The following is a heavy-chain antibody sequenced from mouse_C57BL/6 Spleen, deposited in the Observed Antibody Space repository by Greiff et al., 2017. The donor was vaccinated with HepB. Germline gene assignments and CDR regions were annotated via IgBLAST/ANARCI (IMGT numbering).Heavy chain of an antibody. D-gene: IGHD2-2*01. J-gene: IGHJ4*01. V-gene: IGHV5-17*01. CDR3: ARRDYGYLDAMDY. Sequence: EVKLQESGGGLVKPGGSLKLSCAASGFTFSDYGMHWVRQAPEKGLEWVAYISSGSSTIYYADTVKGRFTISRDNAKNTLFLQMTSLRSEDTAMYYCARRDYGYLDAMDYWGQGTSVTVSS. CDR2: ISSGSSTI. CDR1: GFTFSDYG.